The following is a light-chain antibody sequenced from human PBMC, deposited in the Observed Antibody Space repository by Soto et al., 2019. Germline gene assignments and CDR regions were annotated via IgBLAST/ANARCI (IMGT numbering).Light chain of an antibody. CDR2: EVS. J-gene: IGLJ1*01. V-gene: IGLV2-8*01. CDR3: ISYAGSTNYV. CDR1: SRDVGGNNY. Sequence: QSVLTQPPSASGSPGQSVSISCTGTSRDVGGNNYVSWYQQHPGKAPKLMIYEVSKRPSGVPDRFSGSKSGNTASLTVSGLQAEDEADYFCISYAGSTNYVFGTGTKVTVL.